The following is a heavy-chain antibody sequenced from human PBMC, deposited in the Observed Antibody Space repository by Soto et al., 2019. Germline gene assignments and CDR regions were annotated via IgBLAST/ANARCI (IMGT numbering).Heavy chain of an antibody. CDR3: ARRLELPLRASLYYSGMDV. J-gene: IGHJ6*02. Sequence: GGSRRLSCASSGFELITHWVHGVRQAPGKGLGWVSRIDDDGSSTRYADSVKGRFTITRDNAKNIVYLEMTSLRTEDTAVYFCARRLELPLRASLYYSGMDVWGQGTTVTVSS. D-gene: IGHD1-7*01. CDR2: IDDDGSST. CDR1: GFELITHW. V-gene: IGHV3-74*01.